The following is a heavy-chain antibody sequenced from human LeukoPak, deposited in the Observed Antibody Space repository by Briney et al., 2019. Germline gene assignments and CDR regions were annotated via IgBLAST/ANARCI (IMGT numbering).Heavy chain of an antibody. J-gene: IGHJ2*01. V-gene: IGHV3-74*01. CDR3: ARDRNWATPNWYVDL. CDR1: GFSFSGHW. CDR2: ISPTGSTT. Sequence: GGSLRLPCTASGFSFSGHWMHWARQLPGKGLVWVSRISPTGSTTSYADSVKGRFTFSRDNSKNLFYLQMNSLRAEDTAVYYCARDRNWATPNWYVDLWGPGTLVTVSS. D-gene: IGHD7-27*01.